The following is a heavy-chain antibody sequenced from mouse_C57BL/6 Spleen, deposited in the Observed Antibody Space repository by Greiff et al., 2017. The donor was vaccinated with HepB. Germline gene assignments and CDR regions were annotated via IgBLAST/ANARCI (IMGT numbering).Heavy chain of an antibody. J-gene: IGHJ1*03. CDR2: ISGGGGNT. Sequence: EVQRVESGGGLVKPGGSLKLSCAASGFTFSSYTMSWVRQTPEKRLEWVATISGGGGNTYYPDIVKGRFTISRDNAKNTLYLQMSSLRSEDTALYYCARKTTGWYFDVWGTGTTVTVSS. D-gene: IGHD1-1*01. CDR3: ARKTTGWYFDV. V-gene: IGHV5-9*01. CDR1: GFTFSSYT.